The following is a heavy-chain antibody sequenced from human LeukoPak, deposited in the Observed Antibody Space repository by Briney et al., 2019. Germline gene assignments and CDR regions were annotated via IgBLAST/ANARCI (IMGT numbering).Heavy chain of an antibody. J-gene: IGHJ5*02. CDR2: INAGNGNT. CDR3: ASAHPAGYFDWLYNWFDP. D-gene: IGHD3-9*01. CDR1: GYTFTNYA. V-gene: IGHV1-3*01. Sequence: GASVKVSCKASGYTFTNYAIHWVRQAPGHRLEWMGWINAGNGNTKYSQKFQGRVTIIRDTSAGTVYMELSSLRSEDTAVHYCASAHPAGYFDWLYNWFDPWGQGTLVTVSS.